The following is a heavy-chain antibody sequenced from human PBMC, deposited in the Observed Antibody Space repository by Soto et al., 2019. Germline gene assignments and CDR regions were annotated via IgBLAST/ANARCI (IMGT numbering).Heavy chain of an antibody. CDR1: GYTFTSYG. J-gene: IGHJ4*02. CDR3: ARDEAGYYDSSGYPYYFDY. D-gene: IGHD3-22*01. V-gene: IGHV1-18*01. Sequence: ASVKVSCKASGYTFTSYGISWVRQAPGQGLEWMGWISAYNGNTNYAQKLQGRVTMTTDTSTSTAYMELRSLRSDDTAVYYCARDEAGYYDSSGYPYYFDYWGQGTLVTVSS. CDR2: ISAYNGNT.